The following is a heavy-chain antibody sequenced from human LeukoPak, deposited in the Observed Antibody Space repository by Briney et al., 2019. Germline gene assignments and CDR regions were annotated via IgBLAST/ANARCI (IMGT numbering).Heavy chain of an antibody. CDR1: GLTFSSHW. CDR3: ATQRGGNPAY. D-gene: IGHD1-14*01. Sequence: GGSLRLSCAASGLTFSSHWMHWVRHAPGKGLVWVSRITNDGSSTAYADSVKGRFTISRDNAKNMLYLQVNSLRAEDTAVYYCATQRGGNPAYWGQGTLVTVSS. J-gene: IGHJ4*02. CDR2: ITNDGSST. V-gene: IGHV3-74*01.